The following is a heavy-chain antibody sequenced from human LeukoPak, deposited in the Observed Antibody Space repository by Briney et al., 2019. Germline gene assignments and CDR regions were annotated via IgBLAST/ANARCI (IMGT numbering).Heavy chain of an antibody. J-gene: IGHJ5*02. CDR1: GGSISSYY. CDR3: GRDEVEYCSGGSCYGWFDP. CDR2: IYYSGST. V-gene: IGHV4-59*01. D-gene: IGHD2-15*01. Sequence: SETLSLTCTVSGGSISSYYWSWIRQPPGKGLEWIGYIYYSGSTNYNPSLKSRVTISVDTSKNQFSLKLSSVTAADTAVYYCGRDEVEYCSGGSCYGWFDPWGQGTLVTVSS.